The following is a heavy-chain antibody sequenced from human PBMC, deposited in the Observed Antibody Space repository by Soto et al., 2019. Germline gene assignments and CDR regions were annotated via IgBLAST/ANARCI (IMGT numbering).Heavy chain of an antibody. D-gene: IGHD4-17*01. CDR2: IFHTENT. J-gene: IGHJ4*02. V-gene: IGHV4-59*01. Sequence: SETLSLTCTVSGDSFSSYYWTWIRQPPGKRLEWVAFIFHTENTNYNPSLKSRVTISVDTSKNQFSLKLRSVTPADTAVYYCAALDGALDYWGTGTLVTVSS. CDR1: GDSFSSYY. CDR3: AALDGALDY.